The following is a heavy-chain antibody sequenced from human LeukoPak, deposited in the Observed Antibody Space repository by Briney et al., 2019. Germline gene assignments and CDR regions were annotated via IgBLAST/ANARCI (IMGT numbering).Heavy chain of an antibody. J-gene: IGHJ6*03. V-gene: IGHV3-11*04. CDR2: ISSSGSTI. CDR3: ARDRIAAADYYYYYMDV. Sequence: GGSLRLSCAASGFTFSDYYMSWIRQAPGKGLEWVSYISSSGSTIYYADSVKGRFTISRDNAKNTLYLQMNSLRAEDTAVYYCARDRIAAADYYYYYMDVWGKGTTVTVSS. CDR1: GFTFSDYY. D-gene: IGHD6-13*01.